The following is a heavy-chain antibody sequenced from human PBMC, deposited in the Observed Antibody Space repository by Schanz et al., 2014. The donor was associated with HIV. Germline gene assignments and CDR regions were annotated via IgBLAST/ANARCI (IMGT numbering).Heavy chain of an antibody. V-gene: IGHV1-18*01. J-gene: IGHJ6*02. D-gene: IGHD3-16*01. CDR3: ARITGEHYYAMDV. CDR1: GYPFSNSG. CDR2: IIPIFNTA. Sequence: QVQLVQSGGEVKNPGASVKVSCRATGYPFSNSGVSWVRQAPGQGLEWMGGIIPIFNTANYAQKVQGRVSMATDTSTNTAYMELRSLRSDDTAVYYCARITGEHYYAMDVWGQGTTVTVTS.